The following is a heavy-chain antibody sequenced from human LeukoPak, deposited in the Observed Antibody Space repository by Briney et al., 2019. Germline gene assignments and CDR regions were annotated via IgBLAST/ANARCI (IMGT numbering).Heavy chain of an antibody. D-gene: IGHD3-9*01. J-gene: IGHJ4*02. CDR1: GFTFSSYE. V-gene: IGHV3-48*03. CDR2: ISSRGSNI. Sequence: GGSLRLSCAASGFTFSSYEMNWVRQAPGKGLEWVSYISSRGSNIYYADSVKGRFTVSRDNSKNTLDLQMNSLRAEDTAIYYCARGTYYNTLTGFRGRILGLDYWGQGTLVTVSS. CDR3: ARGTYYNTLTGFRGRILGLDY.